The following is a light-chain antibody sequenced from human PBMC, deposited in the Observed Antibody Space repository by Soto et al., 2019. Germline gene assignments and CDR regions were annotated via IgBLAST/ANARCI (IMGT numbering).Light chain of an antibody. V-gene: IGLV1-47*01. CDR3: GAWDDRLCGVV. J-gene: IGLJ2*01. Sequence: QSVLTQPPSAAGTPGQRVTISCSGSSSNIGSNYVYWYQQLPGTAPKLLIYRNNQRPSGVPDRISGSKSGTSASLAISGLRSEDDADYDCGAWDDRLCGVVFRAGTQLTVL. CDR2: RNN. CDR1: SSNIGSNY.